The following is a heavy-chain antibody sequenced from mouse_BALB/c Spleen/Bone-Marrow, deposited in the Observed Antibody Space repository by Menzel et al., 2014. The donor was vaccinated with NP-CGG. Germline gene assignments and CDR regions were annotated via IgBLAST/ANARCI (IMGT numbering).Heavy chain of an antibody. Sequence: EVQLQQSGAELVKPGASVKLSCTASGFNIKDTYMHWVKQRPEQGLEWIGRIDPANGNTKYDPKFQGKATITADTSSNTDYLQLSSLTSEDTAVYYCASYYYGRAWFAYWGQGTLVTGSP. CDR2: IDPANGNT. J-gene: IGHJ3*01. CDR1: GFNIKDTY. D-gene: IGHD1-1*01. V-gene: IGHV14-3*02. CDR3: ASYYYGRAWFAY.